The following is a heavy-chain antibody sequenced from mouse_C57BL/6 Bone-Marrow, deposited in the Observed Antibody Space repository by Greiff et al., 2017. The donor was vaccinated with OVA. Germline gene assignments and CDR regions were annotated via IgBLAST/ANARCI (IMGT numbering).Heavy chain of an antibody. J-gene: IGHJ4*01. CDR2: INPNNGGT. Sequence: EVQLQQSGPELVKPGASVKISCKASGYTFTDYYMNWVKQSHGKSLEWIGDINPNNGGTSYNQKFKGKATLTVDKSSSTAYMELRSLTSEDSAVYYCARPSMDYGGQGTSVTVSS. V-gene: IGHV1-26*01. CDR1: GYTFTDYY. CDR3: ARPSMDY.